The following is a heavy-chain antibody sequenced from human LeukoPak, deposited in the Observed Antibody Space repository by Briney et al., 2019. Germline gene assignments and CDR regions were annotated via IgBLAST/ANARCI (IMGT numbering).Heavy chain of an antibody. J-gene: IGHJ1*01. Sequence: PGGSLRLSCAASGFTFSSYAMSWVRQAPGKGLEWVSAISGSGGSTYYADSVEGRFTISRDNSKNTLYLQMNSLRAEDTAVYYCAKDPVERYSSSWYGEYFQHWGQGTLVTVSS. CDR1: GFTFSSYA. D-gene: IGHD6-13*01. CDR3: AKDPVERYSSSWYGEYFQH. V-gene: IGHV3-23*01. CDR2: ISGSGGST.